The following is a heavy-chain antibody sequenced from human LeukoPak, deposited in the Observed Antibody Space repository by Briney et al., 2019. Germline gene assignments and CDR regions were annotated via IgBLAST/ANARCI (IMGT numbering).Heavy chain of an antibody. Sequence: PSETLSLTCAVYGGSFSGYYWSWIRQPPGKGLEWIGEINHSRSTNYNPSLKSRVTISVDTSKNQFSLKLSSVTAADTAVYYCARGGYDYVWGSYRFNWFDPWGQGTLVTVSS. CDR3: ARGGYDYVWGSYRFNWFDP. CDR2: INHSRST. V-gene: IGHV4-34*01. D-gene: IGHD3-16*02. J-gene: IGHJ5*02. CDR1: GGSFSGYY.